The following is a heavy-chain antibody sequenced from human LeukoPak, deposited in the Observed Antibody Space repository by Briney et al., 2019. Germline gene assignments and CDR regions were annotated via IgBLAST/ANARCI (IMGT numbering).Heavy chain of an antibody. CDR2: INWNGGST. Sequence: GGSLRLSCAASGSTVSSNYMSWVRQAPGKGLEWVSGINWNGGSTGYADSVKGRFTISRDNAKNSLYLQMNSLRAEDTALYYCARGKGYSSSSGYDYWGQGTLVTVSS. V-gene: IGHV3-20*04. CDR3: ARGKGYSSSSGYDY. CDR1: GSTVSSNY. D-gene: IGHD6-6*01. J-gene: IGHJ4*02.